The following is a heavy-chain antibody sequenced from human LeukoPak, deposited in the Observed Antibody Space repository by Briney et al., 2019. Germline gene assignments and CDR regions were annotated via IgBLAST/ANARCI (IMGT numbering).Heavy chain of an antibody. D-gene: IGHD2-21*02. CDR3: AKDWGYCGGDCYPYYFDY. CDR1: GFTFSSYA. J-gene: IGHJ4*02. Sequence: PGGSLRLSCAASGFTFSSYAMSWVRQAPGKGLEWVSAISGSGGSTYYADSVKGLFTISRDNSKNTLYLQMNSLRAEDTAVYYCAKDWGYCGGDCYPYYFDYWGQGTLVTVSS. CDR2: ISGSGGST. V-gene: IGHV3-23*01.